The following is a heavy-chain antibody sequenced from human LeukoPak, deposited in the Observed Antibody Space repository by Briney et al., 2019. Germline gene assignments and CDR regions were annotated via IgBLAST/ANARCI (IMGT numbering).Heavy chain of an antibody. Sequence: QPGRSLRLSCAASGFTFSSYAMHWVRQAPGKGLEWVAVISYDGSNKYYADSVKGRFTIPRDNSKNTLYLQMNSLRAEDTAVYYCASPSTPLFDYWGQGTLVTVSS. V-gene: IGHV3-30-3*01. CDR2: ISYDGSNK. J-gene: IGHJ4*02. CDR3: ASPSTPLFDY. CDR1: GFTFSSYA. D-gene: IGHD2-2*01.